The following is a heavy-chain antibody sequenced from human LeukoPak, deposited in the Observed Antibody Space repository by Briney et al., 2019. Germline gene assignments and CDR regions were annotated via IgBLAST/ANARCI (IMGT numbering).Heavy chain of an antibody. CDR2: IYSGGTT. Sequence: GGSLRLSCAASGFSFTNAWMSWVRQAPGKGLEWVSVIYSGGTTYYADSVKGRFTISRDSSKNTMYLQMNSLRAEDSAVYYCARESGQHYYDSSGYFQTFDIWGQGTMVTVSS. J-gene: IGHJ3*02. CDR3: ARESGQHYYDSSGYFQTFDI. CDR1: GFSFTNAW. V-gene: IGHV3-53*01. D-gene: IGHD3-22*01.